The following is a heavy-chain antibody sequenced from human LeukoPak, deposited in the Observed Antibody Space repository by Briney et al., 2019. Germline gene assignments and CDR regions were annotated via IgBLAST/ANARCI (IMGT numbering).Heavy chain of an antibody. J-gene: IGHJ4*02. CDR1: GFTFSDYY. D-gene: IGHD4-17*01. V-gene: IGHV3-11*01. CDR2: ISSSGSTI. CDR3: TRRLMTTVNDY. Sequence: PGGSLRLSCAASGFTFSDYYMSWIRQAPGKGLEWVSYISSSGSTIYYADSVKGRFTISRDNAKNSLYLQMNSLKTEDTAVYYCTRRLMTTVNDYWGQGTLVTVSS.